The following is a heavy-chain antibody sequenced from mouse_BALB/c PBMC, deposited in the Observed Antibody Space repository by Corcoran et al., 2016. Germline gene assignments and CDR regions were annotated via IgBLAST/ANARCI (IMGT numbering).Heavy chain of an antibody. Sequence: QIQLVQYGPELKKPRETAKISCKASGSNFTNYGMNWVKQAPGKGLQWMGWINTYTGEPKYADDVKGRFAFSVETTAGIAFLQISNLKNEDMATYLCAREFGTSYGWFAYWGQGTLVTVSA. CDR3: AREFGTSYGWFAY. CDR1: GSNFTNYG. V-gene: IGHV9-1*02. D-gene: IGHD1-1*01. CDR2: INTYTGEP. J-gene: IGHJ3*01.